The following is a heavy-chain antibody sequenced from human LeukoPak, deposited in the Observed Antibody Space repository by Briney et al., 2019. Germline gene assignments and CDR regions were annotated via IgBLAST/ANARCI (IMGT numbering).Heavy chain of an antibody. Sequence: SETLSLTCTVSDGSISSSSYYWGWIRQPPGKGLEWIGSIYYSGSTYYNPSLKSRVTISVDTSKNQFSLKLSSVTAADTAVYYCARDADSSGYYYLPFDIWGRGTMVTVSS. V-gene: IGHV4-39*07. D-gene: IGHD3-22*01. CDR3: ARDADSSGYYYLPFDI. J-gene: IGHJ3*02. CDR2: IYYSGST. CDR1: DGSISSSSYY.